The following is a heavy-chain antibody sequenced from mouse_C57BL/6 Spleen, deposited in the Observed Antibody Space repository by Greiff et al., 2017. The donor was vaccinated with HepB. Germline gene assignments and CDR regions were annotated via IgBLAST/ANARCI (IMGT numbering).Heavy chain of an antibody. CDR2: ISYDGSN. D-gene: IGHD2-2*01. CDR3: ARDHYGYDRAMDY. CDR1: GYSITSGYY. J-gene: IGHJ4*01. V-gene: IGHV3-6*01. Sequence: EVQRVESGPGLVKPSQSLSLTCSVTGYSITSGYYWNWIRQFPGNKLEWMGYISYDGSNNYNPSLKNRISITRDTSKNQFFLKLNSVTTEDTATYYCARDHYGYDRAMDYWGQGTSVTVSS.